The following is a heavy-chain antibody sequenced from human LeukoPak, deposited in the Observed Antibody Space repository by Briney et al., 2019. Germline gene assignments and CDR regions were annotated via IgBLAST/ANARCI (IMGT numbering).Heavy chain of an antibody. J-gene: IGHJ4*02. CDR3: ASEKYYYDSSGYYEFDY. Sequence: SVKVSCKVSGYTLTELSMHWVRQAPGKGLEWMGGFDPEDGETIYAQKLQGRVTMTDDTSTDTAYMELSSLRSDDTAVYCCASEKYYYDSSGYYEFDYWGQGTLVTVSS. CDR1: GYTLTELS. D-gene: IGHD3-22*01. V-gene: IGHV1-24*01. CDR2: FDPEDGET.